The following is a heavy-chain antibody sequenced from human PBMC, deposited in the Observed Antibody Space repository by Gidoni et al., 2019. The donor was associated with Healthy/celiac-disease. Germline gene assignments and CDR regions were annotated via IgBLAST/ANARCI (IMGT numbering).Heavy chain of an antibody. Sequence: QLQLQESGPGLVKPSETLSLTCTVSGGSISSSSYYWGWIRQPPGKGLEWIGSIYYSGSTYYNPSLKSRVTISVDTSKNQFSLKLSSVTAADTAVYYCARVRYCSGGSCYWFDPWGQGTLVTVSS. D-gene: IGHD2-15*01. CDR3: ARVRYCSGGSCYWFDP. J-gene: IGHJ5*02. CDR1: GGSISSSSYY. V-gene: IGHV4-39*07. CDR2: IYYSGST.